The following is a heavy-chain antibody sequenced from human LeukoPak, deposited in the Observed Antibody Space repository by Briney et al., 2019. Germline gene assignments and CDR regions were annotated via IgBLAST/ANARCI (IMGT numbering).Heavy chain of an antibody. CDR1: GFTYSSYA. CDR3: AKALQTIVATTVSH. V-gene: IGHV3-23*01. D-gene: IGHD5-12*01. CDR2: ISGSGGST. Sequence: AGGSLRLSCAASGFTYSSYAMSWVRQAPGKGLEWVSAISGSGGSTYYADSVKGRFTISRDNSKNTLYLQMNSLRAEDTAVYYCAKALQTIVATTVSHWGQGTMVTVSS. J-gene: IGHJ3*01.